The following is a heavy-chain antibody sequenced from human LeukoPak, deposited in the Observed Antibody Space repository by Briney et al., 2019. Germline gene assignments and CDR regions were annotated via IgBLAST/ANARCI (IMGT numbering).Heavy chain of an antibody. Sequence: AGGSLRLSRAASGFTFSSYAMSWVRQAPGKGLEWVSAISGSGGSTYYADSVKGRFTISRDNSKNTLYLQMNSLRAEDTAVYYCAKGKTTVTSPFDYWGQGTLVTVSS. CDR1: GFTFSSYA. CDR2: ISGSGGST. J-gene: IGHJ4*02. V-gene: IGHV3-23*01. CDR3: AKGKTTVTSPFDY. D-gene: IGHD4-17*01.